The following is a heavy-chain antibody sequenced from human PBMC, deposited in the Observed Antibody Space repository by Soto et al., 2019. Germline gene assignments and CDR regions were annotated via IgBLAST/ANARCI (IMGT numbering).Heavy chain of an antibody. CDR3: ARQGGVGAGWVLPY. J-gene: IGHJ4*02. CDR2: INSDGSST. Sequence: EVQLVESGGGLVQPGGSLRLSCAAPGFTFSSYWMHWVRQAPGKGLVWVSRINSDGSSTSYADSVKGRFTISRDNAKNTLYLQMNSLRAEDTAVYYCARQGGVGAGWVLPYWGQGTLVTVSS. CDR1: GFTFSSYW. V-gene: IGHV3-74*01. D-gene: IGHD1-26*01.